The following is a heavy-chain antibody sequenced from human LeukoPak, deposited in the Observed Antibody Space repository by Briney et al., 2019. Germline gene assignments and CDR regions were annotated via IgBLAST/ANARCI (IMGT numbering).Heavy chain of an antibody. J-gene: IGHJ4*02. Sequence: GGTLRLSCAASGFTFSSYGMSWVRQAPGKGLEWVSAISSSSSYIYYADSVKGRFTISRDNAKNSLYLQMNSLRAEDTAVYYCARDRPPVVRCDYWGQGTLVTVSS. CDR1: GFTFSSYG. CDR2: ISSSSSYI. CDR3: ARDRPPVVRCDY. V-gene: IGHV3-21*01. D-gene: IGHD3-10*01.